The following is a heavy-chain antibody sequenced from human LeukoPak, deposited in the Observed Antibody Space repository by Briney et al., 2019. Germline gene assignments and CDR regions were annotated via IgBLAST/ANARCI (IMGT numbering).Heavy chain of an antibody. V-gene: IGHV1-2*02. D-gene: IGHD3-3*01. Sequence: AVKVSCKASGYTFTGYYMHWVRQAPGQGLEVMGWSNPNSGGTNYVQKFQGRVTLTRDTPISAPYMELSRLRSDDAAVYYCARTSTIFGVVTSDNDAFDIWGQGTMVTVSS. CDR3: ARTSTIFGVVTSDNDAFDI. CDR1: GYTFTGYY. J-gene: IGHJ3*02. CDR2: SNPNSGGT.